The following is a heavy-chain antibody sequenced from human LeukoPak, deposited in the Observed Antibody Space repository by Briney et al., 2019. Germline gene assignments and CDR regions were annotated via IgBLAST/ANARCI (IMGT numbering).Heavy chain of an antibody. CDR2: ISGSGDRT. Sequence: ETLSLTCTVSGGSISSSSYYWGWVRQAPGKGLEWVSTISGSGDRTYYADSVKGRFTISRDNSKNTLFLQMNSLRAEDTAVYYCAKGYYGSGSYGWFDYWGQGTLVTVSS. CDR1: GGSISSSSYY. D-gene: IGHD3-10*01. CDR3: AKGYYGSGSYGWFDY. V-gene: IGHV3-23*01. J-gene: IGHJ4*02.